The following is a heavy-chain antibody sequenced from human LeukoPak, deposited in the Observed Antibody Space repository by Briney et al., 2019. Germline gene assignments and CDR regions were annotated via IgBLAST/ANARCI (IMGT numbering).Heavy chain of an antibody. CDR2: ISYDGSNK. CDR1: GFTFSSYA. CDR3: AIGMSSSWYYFDY. Sequence: PGRSLRLSCAASGFTFSSYAMHWVRQAPGKGLEWVAVISYDGSNKYYADSVKGRFTISRDNSKNTLYLQMNSLRAEDTAVYYCAIGMSSSWYYFDYWGQGTLVTVSS. V-gene: IGHV3-30-3*01. J-gene: IGHJ4*02. D-gene: IGHD6-13*01.